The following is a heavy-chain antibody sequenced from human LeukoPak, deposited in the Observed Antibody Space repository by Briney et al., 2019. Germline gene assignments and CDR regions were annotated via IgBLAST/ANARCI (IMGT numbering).Heavy chain of an antibody. CDR1: GFTFSGSA. Sequence: QSGGSLRLSCAASGFTFSGSAMHWVRQASGKGLEWVGRIRSKANSYATAYAASVKGRFTISRDDSKNTAYLQMNSLKTEDTAVYYCTRQYTNWFDPWGQGTLVTVSS. CDR3: TRQYTNWFDP. CDR2: IRSKANSYAT. J-gene: IGHJ5*02. V-gene: IGHV3-73*01. D-gene: IGHD1-1*01.